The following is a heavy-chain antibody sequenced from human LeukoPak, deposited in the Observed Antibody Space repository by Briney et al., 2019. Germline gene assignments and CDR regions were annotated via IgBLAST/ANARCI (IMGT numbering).Heavy chain of an antibody. J-gene: IGHJ5*02. Sequence: SQTLSLTCTVSGGSINSGGYYWNWIRQHPGEGLEWIGYIHYTGSTYYNTSLKSRISISVDTSNNQFSLRLSSVTAADTAVYYCATFVLGVTAVSPVSWGQGTLVTVSS. CDR3: ATFVLGVTAVSPVS. V-gene: IGHV4-31*03. CDR1: GGSINSGGYY. CDR2: IHYTGST. D-gene: IGHD2-21*02.